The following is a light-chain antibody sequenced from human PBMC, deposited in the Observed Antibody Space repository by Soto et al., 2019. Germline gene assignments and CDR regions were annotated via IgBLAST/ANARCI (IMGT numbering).Light chain of an antibody. CDR1: SSNIGSNY. V-gene: IGLV1-47*01. J-gene: IGLJ2*01. Sequence: QSVLTQPPSASGTPGQRVNISCSGSSSNIGSNYVYWYRQFPGTVPKLLIQRNNQRPSGVPARFSGSKSGTSASLAISGLRSEDEADYYCGGWDDSLSGPVFGGGTKLTVL. CDR3: GGWDDSLSGPV. CDR2: RNN.